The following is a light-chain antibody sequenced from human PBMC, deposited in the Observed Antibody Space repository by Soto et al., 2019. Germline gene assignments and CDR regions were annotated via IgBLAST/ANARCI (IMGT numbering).Light chain of an antibody. CDR1: QSFSSSY. J-gene: IGKJ1*01. V-gene: IGKV3-20*01. Sequence: EIVLTQSPGTLSLSRVERATLSCRASQSFSSSYLAWYQQKPGEAPRLLIYGASSRSTGIPDRFSGSGSGTDLALTISSLEPEDFAVYPCRQYGSSPQTFGQGTKVEIK. CDR3: RQYGSSPQT. CDR2: GAS.